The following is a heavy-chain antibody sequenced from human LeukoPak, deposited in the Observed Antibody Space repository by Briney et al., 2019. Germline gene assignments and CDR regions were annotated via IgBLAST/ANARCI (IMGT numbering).Heavy chain of an antibody. CDR3: ARRRYDASGYYPSRGRYFDY. Sequence: SEALSLTCTVSGGSINTPNYYWGWIRQTPGKGLEWIGNIFYSGGTYYSPSLTSRVTISLDTSRNQFSLKLNSVTAADTAVYYCARRRYDASGYYPSRGRYFDYWGQGTLVTVSS. D-gene: IGHD3-22*01. CDR2: IFYSGGT. V-gene: IGHV4-39*07. CDR1: GGSINTPNYY. J-gene: IGHJ4*02.